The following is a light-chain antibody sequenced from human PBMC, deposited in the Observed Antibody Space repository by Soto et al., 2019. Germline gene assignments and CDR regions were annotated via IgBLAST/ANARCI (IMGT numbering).Light chain of an antibody. Sequence: AIQLTQSPSSLSASVGDRVTITCRASQDIRGALAWYQQTPGKAPKILIYDVSTLQSGVPSRFSGSSSETDFSLTISSLQPEDFATYFCQQFNSYPITFGQGTRLDIK. V-gene: IGKV1-13*02. CDR2: DVS. CDR3: QQFNSYPIT. CDR1: QDIRGA. J-gene: IGKJ5*01.